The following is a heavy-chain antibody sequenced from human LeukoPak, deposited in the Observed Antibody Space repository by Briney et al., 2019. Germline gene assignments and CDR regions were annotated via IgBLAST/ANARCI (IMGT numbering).Heavy chain of an antibody. CDR3: ANGAVAGLFDY. D-gene: IGHD6-19*01. CDR2: IKQDGSEK. V-gene: IGHV3-7*01. Sequence: GGSLRLSCAASGFTFSSYWMSWVRQAPGKGLEWVANIKQDGSEKYYVDSVKGRFTISRDNAKNSLYLQVNSLRAEDTAVYYCANGAVAGLFDYWGQGTLVTVSS. CDR1: GFTFSSYW. J-gene: IGHJ4*02.